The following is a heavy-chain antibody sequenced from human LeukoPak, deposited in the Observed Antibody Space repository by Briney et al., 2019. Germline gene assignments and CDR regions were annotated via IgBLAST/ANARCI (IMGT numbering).Heavy chain of an antibody. J-gene: IGHJ6*02. CDR2: IVVGSGNT. CDR3: AAENTMITFGGVIVTHGMDV. D-gene: IGHD3-16*02. V-gene: IGHV1-58*01. CDR1: GFTFTSSA. Sequence: SVKVSCKASGFTFTSSAVQWVRQARGQRLEWIGWIVVGSGNTNYAQKFQERDTITRDMSTSTAYMELSSLRSEDTAVYYCAAENTMITFGGVIVTHGMDVWGQGTTVTVSS.